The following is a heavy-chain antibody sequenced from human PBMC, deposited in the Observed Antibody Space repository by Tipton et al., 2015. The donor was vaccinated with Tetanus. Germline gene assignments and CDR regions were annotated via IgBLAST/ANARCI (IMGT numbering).Heavy chain of an antibody. V-gene: IGHV3-74*01. CDR3: AIRSFTPYGLVV. J-gene: IGHJ6*02. Sequence: SLRLSCAASGFTSESHYMHWVRQTPGKGLVWISRINPDGRRTNYAYSVKGRFTISRDHAKNTLYLQMNSLRAEVTAVYFCAIRSFTPYGLVVWGPATPVAVSS. CDR2: INPDGRRT. CDR1: GFTSESHY.